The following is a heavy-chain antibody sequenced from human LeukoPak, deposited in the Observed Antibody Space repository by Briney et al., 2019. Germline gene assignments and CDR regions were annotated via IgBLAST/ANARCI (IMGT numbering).Heavy chain of an antibody. J-gene: IGHJ5*02. D-gene: IGHD3-22*01. CDR3: ARAYASSGYSFDP. CDR1: VYSFTVDI. Sequence: GSLRLSCVASVYSFTVDIVCRVPDALGGGGGGVSSISSSSSYIYYADSVKGRFTISRDNAKNSLYLQMNSLRAEDTAVYYCARAYASSGYSFDPWGQGTLVTVSS. V-gene: IGHV3-21*01. CDR2: ISSSSSYI.